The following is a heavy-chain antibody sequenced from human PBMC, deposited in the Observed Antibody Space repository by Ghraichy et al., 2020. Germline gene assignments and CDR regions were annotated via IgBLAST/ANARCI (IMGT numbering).Heavy chain of an antibody. CDR1: GFTFRSFG. CDR3: ARGREWQWLAVDY. V-gene: IGHV3-30*03. CDR2: ISKDGTEK. D-gene: IGHD6-19*01. J-gene: IGHJ4*02. Sequence: GESLNISCAASGFTFRSFGLHWVRQAPGEGLEWLAIISKDGTEKNYADSVKGRFTISRDDAKNTLFLEMHSLRVDDTGVYYCARGREWQWLAVDYWGQGSLVTVSS.